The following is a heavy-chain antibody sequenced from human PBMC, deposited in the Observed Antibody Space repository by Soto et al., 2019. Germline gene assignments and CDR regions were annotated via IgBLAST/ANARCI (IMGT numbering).Heavy chain of an antibody. CDR2: IYPGDSDT. Sequence: GESLKISCKGSGYSFTSYWIGWVRQMPGKGLEWMGIIYPGDSDTRYSPSFQGQVTISADKSISTAYLQWSSLKASDTAMYYCARRVSVVPAAIGDDDYYYMDVWGKGTTVTVSS. CDR3: ARRVSVVPAAIGDDDYYYMDV. CDR1: GYSFTSYW. J-gene: IGHJ6*03. V-gene: IGHV5-51*01. D-gene: IGHD2-2*01.